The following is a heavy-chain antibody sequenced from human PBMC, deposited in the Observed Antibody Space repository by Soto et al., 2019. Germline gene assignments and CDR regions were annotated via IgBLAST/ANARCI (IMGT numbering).Heavy chain of an antibody. Sequence: QVQLVQSGAEVKKPGSSVKVSCKASGGTCSSYAISWVRQAPGQGLEWMGGIIPIFGTANYAQKFQGRVTITADESTSTAYMELSSLRSEDTAVYYCARRPRDGYNKRLGYYFDYWGQGTLVTVSS. V-gene: IGHV1-69*12. CDR2: IIPIFGTA. D-gene: IGHD5-12*01. J-gene: IGHJ4*02. CDR1: GGTCSSYA. CDR3: ARRPRDGYNKRLGYYFDY.